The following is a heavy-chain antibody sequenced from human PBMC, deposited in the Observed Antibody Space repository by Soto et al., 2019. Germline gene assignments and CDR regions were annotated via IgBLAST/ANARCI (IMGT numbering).Heavy chain of an antibody. CDR3: GNSPSVILSTYGFVEAFDI. CDR1: GGTFKSYE. Sequence: QVQVVQSGAEVKKPGSSVRVSCKVSGGTFKSYEITWVRHVPGQGLEWMGGIVPMFRKANYAPKFHDRLTITADESTTTVYMELNSLESADTAVYYCGNSPSVILSTYGFVEAFDIWGLGTRVTVTS. D-gene: IGHD3-10*01. CDR2: IVPMFRKA. J-gene: IGHJ3*02. V-gene: IGHV1-69*12.